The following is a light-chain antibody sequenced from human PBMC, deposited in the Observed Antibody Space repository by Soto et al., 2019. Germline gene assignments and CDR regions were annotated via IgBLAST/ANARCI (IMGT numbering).Light chain of an antibody. CDR2: DAS. CDR3: QHYSSYSEA. J-gene: IGKJ1*01. Sequence: DIQMTQSPSTLSASLGERVTITFRASQSISSWLAWYQQKPGKAPKLLIYDASSLESGVPSRFSGSGSGTEFTLTISSLQPDDFAAYYCQHYSSYSEAFGQGTKVDIK. CDR1: QSISSW. V-gene: IGKV1-5*01.